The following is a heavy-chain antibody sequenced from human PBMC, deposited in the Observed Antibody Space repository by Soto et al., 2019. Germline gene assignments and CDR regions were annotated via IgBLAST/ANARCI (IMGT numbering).Heavy chain of an antibody. CDR3: ARDLVGKGSSSCYCGMDV. CDR2: ISYDGSNK. CDR1: GFTFSSYA. V-gene: IGHV3-30-3*01. D-gene: IGHD6-13*01. J-gene: IGHJ6*02. Sequence: QVQLVESGGGVVQPGRSLRLSCAASGFTFSSYAMHWVRQAPGKGLEWVAVISYDGSNKYYADSVKGRFTISRDNSKNTLYLQMNSLRAEDTAVYYCARDLVGKGSSSCYCGMDVWGQGTTVTVSS.